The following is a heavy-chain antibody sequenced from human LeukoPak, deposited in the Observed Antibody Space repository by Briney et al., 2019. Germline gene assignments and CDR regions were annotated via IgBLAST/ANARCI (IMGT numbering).Heavy chain of an antibody. J-gene: IGHJ4*02. CDR3: ARDPRQYSSGWYYFDY. CDR1: GFTFSSYA. CDR2: ISYDGSNK. Sequence: GGSLRLSCAASGFTFSSYAMHWVRQAPGKGLEWVAVISYDGSNKYYADSVKGRFTISRNDSKNTLYLQMNSLRAEDTAVYYCARDPRQYSSGWYYFDYWGQGTLVTVSS. V-gene: IGHV3-30-3*01. D-gene: IGHD6-19*01.